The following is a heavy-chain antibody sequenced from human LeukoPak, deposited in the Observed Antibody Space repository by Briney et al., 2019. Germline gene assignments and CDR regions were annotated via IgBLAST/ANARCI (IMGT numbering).Heavy chain of an antibody. CDR3: ASDPGGSGYYSFLDY. J-gene: IGHJ4*02. CDR1: GGSISSGDYY. CDR2: IYYSGST. V-gene: IGHV4-30-4*08. Sequence: SETLSLTCTVSGGSISSGDYYWSWIRQPPGKGLEWIGYIYYSGSTYYNPSLKSRVTISVDTSKNQFSLKLSSVTAADTAVYYCASDPGGSGYYSFLDYWGQGTLVTVSS. D-gene: IGHD3-22*01.